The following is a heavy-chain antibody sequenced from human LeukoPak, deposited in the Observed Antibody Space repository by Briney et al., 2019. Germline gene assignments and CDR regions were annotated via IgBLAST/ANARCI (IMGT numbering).Heavy chain of an antibody. J-gene: IGHJ4*02. CDR1: SGSISGFY. V-gene: IGHV4-59*08. Sequence: SETLSLTCTVSSGSISGFYWSWLRQPPGKGLEWVGYAYSSGGTTYNPSLKSRVTISVDTSKNQFSLKLSSFTAADTAVYYCARHSYDFWSGFHYWGQGTLVTVSS. D-gene: IGHD3-3*01. CDR2: AYSSGGT. CDR3: ARHSYDFWSGFHY.